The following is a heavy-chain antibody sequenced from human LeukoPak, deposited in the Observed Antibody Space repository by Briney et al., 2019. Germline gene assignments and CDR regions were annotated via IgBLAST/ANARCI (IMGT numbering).Heavy chain of an antibody. Sequence: GGSLRLSCAASGFTFSSYGMHWVRQAPGKGLEWVAVIWYDGSNKYYADSVKGRFTISRDNSKNTLYLQMNSLRAEDTAVYYCARGGCSSTSCYHDYYGMDVWGQGTTVTVSS. V-gene: IGHV3-33*01. CDR3: ARGGCSSTSCYHDYYGMDV. D-gene: IGHD2-2*01. J-gene: IGHJ6*02. CDR1: GFTFSSYG. CDR2: IWYDGSNK.